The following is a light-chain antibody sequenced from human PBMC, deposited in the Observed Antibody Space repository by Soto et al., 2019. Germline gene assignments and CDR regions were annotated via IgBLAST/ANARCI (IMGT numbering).Light chain of an antibody. Sequence: DIQMTQSPSTLPASVGDRVTITCRASQSISTWLAWFQQKPGKAPNLLIYKASSLESGVPSRFSGSGSGTEFSLTISTLQPDDFATYYCQQYSSSPLTFGGGTKVEIK. CDR1: QSISTW. J-gene: IGKJ4*01. CDR2: KAS. CDR3: QQYSSSPLT. V-gene: IGKV1-5*03.